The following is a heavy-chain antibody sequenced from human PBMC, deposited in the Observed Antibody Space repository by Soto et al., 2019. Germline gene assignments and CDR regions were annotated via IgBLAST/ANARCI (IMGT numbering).Heavy chain of an antibody. Sequence: EVQLLESGGGLVQPGGSLRLSCAASGFTFSSYAMSWVRQAPGKGLEWVSGISGSGGSTYYADSVKGRITVYRDNPKNTLYLQMNSLRAEDTAVYYCEKGPKGYGSGGSCFWFDHWGQGTLVTVSS. CDR3: EKGPKGYGSGGSCFWFDH. J-gene: IGHJ5*02. D-gene: IGHD2-15*01. CDR2: ISGSGGST. V-gene: IGHV3-23*01. CDR1: GFTFSSYA.